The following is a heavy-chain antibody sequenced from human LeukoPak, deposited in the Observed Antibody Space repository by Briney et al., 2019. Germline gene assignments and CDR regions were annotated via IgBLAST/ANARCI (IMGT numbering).Heavy chain of an antibody. CDR2: ISYDGSNK. Sequence: GGSLRLSCAASGFTFSSYGMHWVRQAPGKGLEWVAVISYDGSNKYYADSVKGRFTISRDNSKNTLYLQMNSLRAEDTAVYYCAKEAVGMATIFGVVTSYYYYGMDVWGQGTTVTVSS. D-gene: IGHD3-3*01. V-gene: IGHV3-30*18. CDR1: GFTFSSYG. CDR3: AKEAVGMATIFGVVTSYYYYGMDV. J-gene: IGHJ6*02.